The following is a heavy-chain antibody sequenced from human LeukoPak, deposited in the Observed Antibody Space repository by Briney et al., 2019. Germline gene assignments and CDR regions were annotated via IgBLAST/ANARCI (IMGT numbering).Heavy chain of an antibody. CDR1: GFTFSSYG. V-gene: IGHV3-30*18. CDR2: ISYDGSNK. D-gene: IGHD6-19*01. J-gene: IGHJ4*02. CDR3: AKESSGWYGGYFDY. Sequence: GGSLRLSCAASGFTFSSYGMHWVRQAPGKGLEWVAVISYDGSNKYYADSVKGRFTISRDNSKNTLYLQMNSLRAEDTAVYYCAKESSGWYGGYFDYWGQGTLVTVS.